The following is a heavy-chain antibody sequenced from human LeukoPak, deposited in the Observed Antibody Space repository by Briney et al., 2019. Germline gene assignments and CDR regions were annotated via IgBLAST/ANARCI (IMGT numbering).Heavy chain of an antibody. V-gene: IGHV4-38-2*02. Sequence: SETLSLTCTVSGCSISSGYLWGWIRQPPGKGLEWIGSIDGSGSSYYNPSLKSRVIISVDTSRNHFSLKMTSVTAADTAVYYCARQTAQTYDYWGQGTLVTVSS. J-gene: IGHJ4*02. CDR3: ARQTAQTYDY. CDR1: GCSISSGYL. CDR2: IDGSGSS.